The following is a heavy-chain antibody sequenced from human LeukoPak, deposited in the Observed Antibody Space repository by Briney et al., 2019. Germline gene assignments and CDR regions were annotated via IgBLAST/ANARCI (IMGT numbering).Heavy chain of an antibody. CDR3: AKAPNGDYVGAFDS. Sequence: GGSLRLSCAPSGFTINIYAMTWVRQAPGKGLEWVSSITVNGGGISYADSVKGRFTISRDNSKNTLYLQMNSLRAEDTAVYYCAKAPNGDYVGAFDSWDQGTRVTVSS. D-gene: IGHD4-17*01. J-gene: IGHJ3*02. CDR2: ITVNGGGI. CDR1: GFTINIYA. V-gene: IGHV3-23*01.